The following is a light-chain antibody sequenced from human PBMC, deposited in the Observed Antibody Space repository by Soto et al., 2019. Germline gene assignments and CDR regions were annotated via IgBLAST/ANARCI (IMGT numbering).Light chain of an antibody. CDR1: QDISNY. J-gene: IGKJ5*01. CDR3: QQSYSTTIT. Sequence: DIQITQSPSSLSASVGDRVTITCQASQDISNYLNWYQQKPGKAPKLPIYDASNLETGVPSRFSGSGSGTDFTLTISSLQPEDFATYYCQQSYSTTITFGQGTRLEI. V-gene: IGKV1-39*01. CDR2: DAS.